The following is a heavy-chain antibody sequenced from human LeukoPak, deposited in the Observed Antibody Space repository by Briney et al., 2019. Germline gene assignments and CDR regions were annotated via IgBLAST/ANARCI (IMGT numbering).Heavy chain of an antibody. CDR2: INHSGST. D-gene: IGHD6-19*01. CDR1: GGSFSGYY. Sequence: SETLSLTCAVYGGSFSGYYWSWIRQPPGKGLEWIGEINHSGSTNYNPSLKSRVTISVDTSKNQFSLKLSSVTAADTAVYYCVAGNGWLGDYWGQGTLVTVSS. V-gene: IGHV4-34*01. CDR3: VAGNGWLGDY. J-gene: IGHJ4*02.